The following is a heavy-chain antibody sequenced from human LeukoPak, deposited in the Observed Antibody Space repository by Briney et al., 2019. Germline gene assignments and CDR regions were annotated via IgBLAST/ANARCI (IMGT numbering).Heavy chain of an antibody. V-gene: IGHV1-46*01. D-gene: IGHD6-13*01. CDR2: INPSGGST. CDR3: ARDWGQQPGRGYYGMDV. Sequence: ASVKVSCKASGYTFTSYYMHWVRQAPGQGLEWMGIINPSGGSTSYAQKFQGRVTMTRDTSTSTVYMELSSLRSEDTAVYYCARDWGQQPGRGYYGMDVWGQGTTVTVSS. J-gene: IGHJ6*02. CDR1: GYTFTSYY.